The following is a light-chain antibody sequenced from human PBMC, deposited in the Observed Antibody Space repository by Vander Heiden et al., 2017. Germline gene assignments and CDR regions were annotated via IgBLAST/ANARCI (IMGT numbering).Light chain of an antibody. CDR2: DGS. Sequence: QSALTQPASVSVSPGQSIPISCTGTSSDVGSYNLVSWYQQHPGKAPKLMIYDGSKRPSGVSNRFSCSKSGNTASLTISGLQAEDEADDYCCSYEDSSTLHVVFGGGTKLTVL. V-gene: IGLV2-23*01. CDR1: SSDVGSYNL. J-gene: IGLJ2*01. CDR3: CSYEDSSTLHVV.